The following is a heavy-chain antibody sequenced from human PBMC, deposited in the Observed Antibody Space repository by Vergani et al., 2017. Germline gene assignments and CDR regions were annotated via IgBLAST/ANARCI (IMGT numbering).Heavy chain of an antibody. CDR1: GFTFSSYS. CDR2: ISSSSSYI. J-gene: IGHJ4*02. D-gene: IGHD7-27*01. V-gene: IGHV3-21*03. CDR3: TTLSPNWAHW. Sequence: VQLVESGGGLVKPGGSLRLSCAASGFTFSSYSMNWVRQAPGKGLEWVSSISSSSSYIYYADSVKGRYTISRDNAKNSLYLQMNSLKTEDTAVYYCTTLSPNWAHWWGQGTLVTVSS.